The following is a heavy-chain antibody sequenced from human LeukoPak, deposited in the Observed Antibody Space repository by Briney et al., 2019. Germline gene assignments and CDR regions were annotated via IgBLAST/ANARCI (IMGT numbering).Heavy chain of an antibody. J-gene: IGHJ4*02. CDR3: ARVMGGFTIDY. D-gene: IGHD3-10*01. CDR1: GGSISSGSYY. V-gene: IGHV4-61*02. Sequence: SQTLSLTCTVSGGSISSGSYYWSWIRQPAGKGLEWIGRIYTSGSTNYNPSLKSRVTISVDTSKNQFSLKLSSVTAADTAVYYCARVMGGFTIDYWGQGPLVTVSS. CDR2: IYTSGST.